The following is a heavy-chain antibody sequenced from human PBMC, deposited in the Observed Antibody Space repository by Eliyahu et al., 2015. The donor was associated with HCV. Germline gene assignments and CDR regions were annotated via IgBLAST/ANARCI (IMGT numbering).Heavy chain of an antibody. Sequence: QVQLQQWGAGLLKPSETLSLTCAVYGGSFSGYYWSWIRQPPGKGLEWIGEINHSGSTNYNPSLKSRVTISVDTSKNQFSLKLSSVTAADTAVYYCARGFRPYYYDSSGYKLDIWGQGTMVTVSS. CDR3: ARGFRPYYYDSSGYKLDI. CDR2: INHSGST. D-gene: IGHD3-22*01. J-gene: IGHJ3*02. CDR1: GGSFSGYY. V-gene: IGHV4-34*01.